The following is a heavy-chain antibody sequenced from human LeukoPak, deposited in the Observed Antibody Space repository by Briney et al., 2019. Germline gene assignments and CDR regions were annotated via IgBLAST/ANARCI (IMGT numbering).Heavy chain of an antibody. J-gene: IGHJ4*02. CDR1: GFTFSSYG. V-gene: IGHV3-23*01. CDR3: AKKGYSSSWYSSSLVDY. Sequence: GGSLRLSCAASGFTFSSYGMHWVRQAPGKGLEWVSAISGSGGSTYYADSVKGRFTISRDNSKNTLYLQMNSLRAEDTAVYYCAKKGYSSSWYSSSLVDYWGQGTLVTVSS. CDR2: ISGSGGST. D-gene: IGHD6-13*01.